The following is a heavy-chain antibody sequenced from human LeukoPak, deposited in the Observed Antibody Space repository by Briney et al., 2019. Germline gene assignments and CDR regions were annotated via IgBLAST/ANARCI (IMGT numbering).Heavy chain of an antibody. CDR3: VRSVGTPVPNFFDD. J-gene: IGHJ4*02. V-gene: IGHV3-20*04. CDR1: GFTFEEYG. D-gene: IGHD7-27*01. Sequence: GEPLRLSCLGSGFTFEEYGFSWVRQAPGKGLEWVSGINWDGDTTAYGDSVKARFIISRDNAKDSLHLQMNSLRDNDTAMYYCVRSVGTPVPNFFDDWGQGTMETLSS. CDR2: INWDGDTT.